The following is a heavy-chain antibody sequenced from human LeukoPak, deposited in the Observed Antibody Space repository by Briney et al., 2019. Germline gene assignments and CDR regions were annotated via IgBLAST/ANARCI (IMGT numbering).Heavy chain of an antibody. D-gene: IGHD5-18*01. J-gene: IGHJ5*02. V-gene: IGHV4-59*12. CDR1: GGSISSYY. Sequence: PSETLSLTCTVSGGSISSYYWSWIRQPPGKGLEWIGYIYYSGSTNYNPSLKSRVTISVDTSKNQFSLKLSSVTAADTAVYYCARVDTALVTGGYWFDPWGQGTLVTVSS. CDR2: IYYSGST. CDR3: ARVDTALVTGGYWFDP.